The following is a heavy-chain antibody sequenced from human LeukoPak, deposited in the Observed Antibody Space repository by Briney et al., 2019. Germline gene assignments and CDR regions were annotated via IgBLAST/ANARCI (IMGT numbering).Heavy chain of an antibody. D-gene: IGHD4-17*01. CDR3: ARSKGYGDYGGYDY. Sequence: ALVKVSCKASGYTFTGYYAHWVRQAPGQGLEWMGRISPDNGGTNYAQKFQGRVTMTRDTSISTAYMELSRLRSDDTAVYYCARSKGYGDYGGYDYWGQGTLVTVSS. J-gene: IGHJ4*02. CDR2: ISPDNGGT. V-gene: IGHV1-2*06. CDR1: GYTFTGYY.